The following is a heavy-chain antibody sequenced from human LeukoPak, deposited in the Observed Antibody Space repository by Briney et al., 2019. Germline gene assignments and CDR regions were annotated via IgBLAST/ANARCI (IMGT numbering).Heavy chain of an antibody. CDR1: GGSISSYY. V-gene: IGHV4-59*01. J-gene: IGHJ5*02. CDR2: IYYSGST. D-gene: IGHD3-16*01. CDR3: ARFTPQGYGWGGYNRFDP. Sequence: SETLSLTCTVSGGSISSYYWNWIRQTPGKGLEWIGYIYYSGSTNYNPSLKSRVTISVDTPKNQFSLNLTSVTAADTAVYYCARFTPQGYGWGGYNRFDPWGQGTLVTVSS.